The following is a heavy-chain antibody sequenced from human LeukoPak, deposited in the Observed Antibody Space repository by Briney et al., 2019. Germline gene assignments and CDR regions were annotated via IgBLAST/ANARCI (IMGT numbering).Heavy chain of an antibody. Sequence: MPSETLSLTCTVSGDSISSSSYYWGWIRQPPGKGLEWIGSIYYSGSTYYNSSLKSRVTISVDTSKNQFSLKLSSVTAADTAVYYCERRGERGRAFDVWGLGTLVTVSS. CDR3: ERRGERGRAFDV. CDR2: IYYSGST. J-gene: IGHJ3*01. V-gene: IGHV4-39*01. CDR1: GDSISSSSYY. D-gene: IGHD3-10*01.